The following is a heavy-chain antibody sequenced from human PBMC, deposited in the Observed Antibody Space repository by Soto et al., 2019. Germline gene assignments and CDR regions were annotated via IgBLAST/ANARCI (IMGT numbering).Heavy chain of an antibody. CDR3: AKDPITMVRDDLAPLDFVDV. V-gene: IGHV3-23*01. Sequence: GGSLRLSCAASGFTFSSYAMSWVRQAPGKGLEWVSAISGGGGSTYYADSVKGRFTISRDNSKNTLYLQMNSLRAEDTAVYYCAKDPITMVRDDLAPLDFVDVWGQGTTVTVSS. D-gene: IGHD3-10*01. J-gene: IGHJ6*02. CDR2: ISGGGGST. CDR1: GFTFSSYA.